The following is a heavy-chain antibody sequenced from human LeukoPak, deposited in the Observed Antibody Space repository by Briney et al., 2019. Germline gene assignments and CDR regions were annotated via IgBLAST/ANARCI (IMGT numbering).Heavy chain of an antibody. D-gene: IGHD3-22*01. Sequence: SVKVSCKASGYTFTSYGISWVRQAPGQGLEWMGWISAYNGNTNYAQKLQGRVTMTTDTSTSTAYMELRSLRSDDTAVYYCARERDSSGYYSVGYWGQGTLVTVSS. CDR3: ARERDSSGYYSVGY. CDR2: ISAYNGNT. CDR1: GYTFTSYG. J-gene: IGHJ4*02. V-gene: IGHV1-18*01.